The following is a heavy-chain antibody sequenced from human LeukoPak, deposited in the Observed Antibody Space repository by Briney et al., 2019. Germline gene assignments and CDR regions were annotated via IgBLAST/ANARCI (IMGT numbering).Heavy chain of an antibody. CDR1: GFTFSSYA. Sequence: GGSLRLSCAASGFTFSSYAMSWVRQAPGKGLEWVSGISGSGSNTNYADSVKGRFTISRDNPKNTLYLQMNSLRAEDTAVYYCAKDSRYSGNYKAFDIWGQGTMVTVSS. V-gene: IGHV3-23*01. CDR2: ISGSGSNT. CDR3: AKDSRYSGNYKAFDI. D-gene: IGHD1-26*01. J-gene: IGHJ3*02.